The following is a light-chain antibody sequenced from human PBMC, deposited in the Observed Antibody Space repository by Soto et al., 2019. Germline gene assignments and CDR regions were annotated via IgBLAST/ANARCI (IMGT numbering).Light chain of an antibody. CDR3: QQYYSYPRT. CDR2: AAS. V-gene: IGKV1-8*01. Sequence: AIRMTQSPSSLSASTGDRVTLTCRASQGISSYFAWYKQKPGKAPKLLIYAASTMQSGVPSRFSGSGSGADFTLTSSCLQSEDFATYCCQQYYSYPRTFGQGTKVEIK. CDR1: QGISSY. J-gene: IGKJ1*01.